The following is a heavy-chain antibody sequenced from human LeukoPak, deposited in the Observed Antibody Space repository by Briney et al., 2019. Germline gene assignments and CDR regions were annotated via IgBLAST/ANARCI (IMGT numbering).Heavy chain of an antibody. J-gene: IGHJ5*02. CDR1: GGSISSYY. D-gene: IGHD6-19*01. Sequence: PSETLSLTCTVSGGSISSYYWSWIRQPAGKGLEWIGRVYTSGSTNYNPSLKSRVTMSVDTSKNQFSLNLSSVTAADTAVYYCAREWAVFSSGWYYNWFDPWGQGTLVTVSS. CDR2: VYTSGST. CDR3: AREWAVFSSGWYYNWFDP. V-gene: IGHV4-4*07.